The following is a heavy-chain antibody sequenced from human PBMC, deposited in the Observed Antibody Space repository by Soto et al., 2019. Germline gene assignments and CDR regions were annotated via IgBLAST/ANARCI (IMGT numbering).Heavy chain of an antibody. Sequence: QITLKESGPTLVEPTQTLTLTCTVSGFSLNTDRVGVAGIRQPPGKALEWLALIYWDDYDRYSPSLKSRVTITKESSKNRVVLTMTHMGPLDTCTYYCAPSAGVVTGYFGGFDSCGPGTLVTVSS. CDR2: IYWDDYD. CDR1: GFSLNTDRVG. J-gene: IGHJ4*01. CDR3: APSAGVVTGYFGGFDS. D-gene: IGHD3-9*01. V-gene: IGHV2-5*02.